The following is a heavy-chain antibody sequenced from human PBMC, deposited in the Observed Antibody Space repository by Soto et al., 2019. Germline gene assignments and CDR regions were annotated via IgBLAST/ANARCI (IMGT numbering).Heavy chain of an antibody. CDR3: VRDPQRNDY. D-gene: IGHD6-25*01. V-gene: IGHV1-18*04. J-gene: IGHJ4*02. CDR2: ISANSGNT. CDR1: GYSFTSYG. Sequence: GPEVKKPGASVKVSCKASGYSFTSYGVSWVRQAPGQGLEWMGWISANSGNTDYAQKFRGRVTMTTETSTSTAYMDLKSLRSDDTAVYYCVRDPQRNDYWGQGTLVTVSS.